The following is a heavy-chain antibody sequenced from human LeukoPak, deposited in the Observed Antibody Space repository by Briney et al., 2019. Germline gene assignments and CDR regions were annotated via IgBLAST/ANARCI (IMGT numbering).Heavy chain of an antibody. D-gene: IGHD3-10*01. CDR1: GFTFSSYW. V-gene: IGHV3-7*01. Sequence: GGSLRLSCAASGFTFSSYWMSWVRQAPGKGLEWVANIKQDGSENYYVDSVKGRFTISRDNAKNSLYLQMNSLRAEDTAVYYCARDFLFGNFDYWGQGTLVTVSS. J-gene: IGHJ4*02. CDR3: ARDFLFGNFDY. CDR2: IKQDGSEN.